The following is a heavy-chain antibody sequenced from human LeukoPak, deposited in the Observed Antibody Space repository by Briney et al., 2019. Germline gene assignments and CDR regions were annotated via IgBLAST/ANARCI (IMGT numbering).Heavy chain of an antibody. CDR2: INHSGST. D-gene: IGHD2-15*01. CDR1: GGSISSYY. V-gene: IGHV4-59*01. Sequence: SETLSLTCTVSGGSISSYYWSWIRQPPGKGLEWIGEINHSGSTNYNPSLKSRVTISVDTSKNQFSLKLSSVTAADTAVYYCARAPVQCSGGSCYSFDYWGQGTLVTVSS. CDR3: ARAPVQCSGGSCYSFDY. J-gene: IGHJ4*02.